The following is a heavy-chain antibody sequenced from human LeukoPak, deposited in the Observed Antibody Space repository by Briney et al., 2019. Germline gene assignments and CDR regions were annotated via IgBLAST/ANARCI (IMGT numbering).Heavy chain of an antibody. Sequence: ASVKVSCKVSGYTLTELSMHWVRHAPGKGLEWMGGFDPEDGETNYAQKFQGRVTMTEDTSTDTAYMELSSLRSEDTAVYYCATETLAAGTGGEYCQHWGQGTLVTVSS. CDR3: ATETLAAGTGGEYCQH. V-gene: IGHV1-24*01. D-gene: IGHD6-13*01. CDR1: GYTLTELS. CDR2: FDPEDGET. J-gene: IGHJ1*01.